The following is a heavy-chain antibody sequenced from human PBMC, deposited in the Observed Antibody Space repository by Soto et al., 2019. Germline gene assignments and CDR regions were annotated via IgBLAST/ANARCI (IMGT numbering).Heavy chain of an antibody. V-gene: IGHV3-9*01. CDR3: AKEMITFGDFNYYYMDV. D-gene: IGHD3-16*01. CDR1: GFTFDQYT. Sequence: EVQLVESGGGLVQPGRSLRLACAASGFTFDQYTMHWVRQAPGKGLEWVSSITWHSGTIGYADSVKGRFTISRDYAKNSLYLQMNSLRGEDTALYYCAKEMITFGDFNYYYMDVWGNGTTVTVSS. J-gene: IGHJ6*03. CDR2: ITWHSGTI.